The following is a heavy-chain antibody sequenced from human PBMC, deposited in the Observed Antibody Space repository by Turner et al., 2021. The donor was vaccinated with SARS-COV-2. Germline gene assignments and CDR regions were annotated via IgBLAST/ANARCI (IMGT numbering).Heavy chain of an antibody. V-gene: IGHV3-23*04. CDR3: AKLFVYGASFDY. CDR1: GLTFSSYA. D-gene: IGHD3-10*02. J-gene: IGHJ4*02. Sequence: EVQLVESGGDLVQPGRSLRLSCAAAGLTFSSYAMNWVRQAPGKGREWGSAIRNSGGSTYYADSVKGRCTISRDNTKNTLDLQMNSLRAEDTAVYYCAKLFVYGASFDYWGQGTLVTVSS. CDR2: IRNSGGST.